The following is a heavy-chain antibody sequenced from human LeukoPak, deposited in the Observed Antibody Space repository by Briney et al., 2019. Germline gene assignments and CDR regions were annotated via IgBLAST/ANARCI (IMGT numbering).Heavy chain of an antibody. CDR3: ARGGGDIPIDY. J-gene: IGHJ4*02. D-gene: IGHD2-21*02. CDR2: IKYDGSKK. V-gene: IGHV3-7*02. Sequence: TGGSLRLSCAASGFTFSTSWMDWVRQAPGKGLEWVANIKYDGSKKYYVDSVKGRFTISRDNARNSLYLQMNSLRAEDTALYYCARGGGDIPIDYWGEGTLVTVS. CDR1: GFTFSTSW.